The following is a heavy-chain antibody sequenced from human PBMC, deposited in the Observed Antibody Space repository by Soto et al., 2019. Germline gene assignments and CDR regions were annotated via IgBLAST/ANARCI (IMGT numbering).Heavy chain of an antibody. V-gene: IGHV4-59*01. CDR1: GGSISHYH. D-gene: IGHD5-18*01. J-gene: IGHJ4*02. Sequence: SETLSLTCTISGGSISHYHWSWIRQPPGKGLEWIGYIYHSGSTTYKPSLKSRVTISVDTSKNQFSLKLNSVTTADTAVYYCARGGRDTADYWGQGTLVTSPQ. CDR3: ARGGRDTADY. CDR2: IYHSGST.